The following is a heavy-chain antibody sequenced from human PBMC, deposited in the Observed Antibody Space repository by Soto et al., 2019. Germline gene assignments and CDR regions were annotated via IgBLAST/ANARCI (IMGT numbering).Heavy chain of an antibody. J-gene: IGHJ6*02. CDR3: ARDRGLYDDSSFSYYYYGMDV. CDR1: GYTFTSYG. Sequence: ASVKVSCKASGYTFTSYGISWVRQAPGQGLEWMGWISAYNGNTNYAQKLQGRVTMTTDTSTSTAYMELRSLRSDDTAVYCCARDRGLYDDSSFSYYYYGMDVWGQGTTVTSP. CDR2: ISAYNGNT. D-gene: IGHD3-22*01. V-gene: IGHV1-18*01.